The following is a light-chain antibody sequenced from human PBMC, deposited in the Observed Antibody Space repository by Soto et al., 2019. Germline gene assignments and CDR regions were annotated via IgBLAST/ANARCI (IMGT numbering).Light chain of an antibody. CDR1: QTISGY. CDR3: QQSYSTLIT. J-gene: IGKJ5*01. CDR2: AAS. Sequence: DIQMTQSPSSLSASVGDRVTITCRASQTISGYLNWYQQKPGKAPELLIYAASSLQSGVPSRFSGSGSGTDFTLTISSLQPEDFATYYCQQSYSTLITFGQGTRLEI. V-gene: IGKV1-39*01.